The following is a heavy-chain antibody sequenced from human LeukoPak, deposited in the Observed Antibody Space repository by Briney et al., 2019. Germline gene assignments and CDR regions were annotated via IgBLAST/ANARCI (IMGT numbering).Heavy chain of an antibody. D-gene: IGHD4-17*01. J-gene: IGHJ4*02. CDR1: GFTFGSND. Sequence: GGSLRLSCAASGFTFGSNDLSWVRQAPGKGLECVAAISRGVGSTYYADSVKGRFTISRDNSKNTLYLQMSNLRADDTAVYYCAKKGQADDYGKPDWGQGTLVTVSS. V-gene: IGHV3-23*01. CDR2: ISRGVGST. CDR3: AKKGQADDYGKPD.